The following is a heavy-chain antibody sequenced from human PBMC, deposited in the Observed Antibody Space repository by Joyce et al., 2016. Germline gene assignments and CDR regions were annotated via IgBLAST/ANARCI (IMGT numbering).Heavy chain of an antibody. CDR3: AHISAGGASGMDV. J-gene: IGHJ6*02. CDR1: GSTFSRHA. CDR2: ISASGVST. D-gene: IGHD3-16*01. Sequence: EAQLLESGGGLGQPGGTLRLSCLASGSTFSRHAMYWGRQAPGKGLEWGSSISASGVSTYYADFVKGRFAISRDNSNKIVLREMRRLRSDDTATYYCAHISAGGASGMDVWGQGATVTVSS. V-gene: IGHV3-23*01.